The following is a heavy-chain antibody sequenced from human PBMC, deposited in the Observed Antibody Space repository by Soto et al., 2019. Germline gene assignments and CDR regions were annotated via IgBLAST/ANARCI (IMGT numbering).Heavy chain of an antibody. J-gene: IGHJ4*02. D-gene: IGHD3-16*01. Sequence: PSETLSLTCSVSVDSISSYYLSWIWQPPGKGLEWIGYIYYSGSTNYNPSLKSRVTISVDTSKNQFSLKLSSVTAADTAVYYCARARYATDFDYWGQGTLVTVSS. CDR3: ARARYATDFDY. V-gene: IGHV4-59*08. CDR1: VDSISSYY. CDR2: IYYSGST.